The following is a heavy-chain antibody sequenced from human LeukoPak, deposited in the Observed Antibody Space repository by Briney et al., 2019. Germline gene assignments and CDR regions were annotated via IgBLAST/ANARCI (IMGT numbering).Heavy chain of an antibody. D-gene: IGHD6-13*01. CDR3: ARNPGSIAAAGEADY. V-gene: IGHV1-2*02. CDR2: INPNSGGT. CDR1: GYTFTGYY. J-gene: IGHJ4*02. Sequence: GASVKVSCKASGYTFTGYYKHWVRQAPGQGLEWMGWINPNSGGTNYAQKFQGRVTMTRDTSISTAYMELSRLRSDDTAVYYCARNPGSIAAAGEADYWGQGTLVTVSS.